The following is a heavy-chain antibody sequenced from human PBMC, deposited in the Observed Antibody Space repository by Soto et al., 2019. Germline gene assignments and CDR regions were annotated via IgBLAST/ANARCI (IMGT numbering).Heavy chain of an antibody. J-gene: IGHJ4*02. Sequence: SETLSLTCTVSGGSISSGGYYWSWIRQHPGKGLEWIGYIYYSGSTYYNPSLKSRVTISIDTSKNQFSLKLSSVTAADTAVYYCARWGYYDDIWGSYPPKPNTDEWGQGTLVTVSS. CDR1: GGSISSGGYY. CDR3: ARWGYYDDIWGSYPPKPNTDE. V-gene: IGHV4-31*03. CDR2: IYYSGST. D-gene: IGHD3-16*02.